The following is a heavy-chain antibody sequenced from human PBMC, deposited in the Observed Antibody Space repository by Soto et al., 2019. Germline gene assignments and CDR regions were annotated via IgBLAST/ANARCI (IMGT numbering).Heavy chain of an antibody. D-gene: IGHD6-13*01. Sequence: GASVKVSCKASGYTFTSYYMHWVRQAPGQGLEWMGIINPSGGSTSYAQKFQGRVTMTRDTSTSTVYMELSSLRSEDTAVYYCARDWLVGTSPQIYYYYGMDVWGQGTTVTVSS. CDR2: INPSGGST. V-gene: IGHV1-46*01. CDR3: ARDWLVGTSPQIYYYYGMDV. CDR1: GYTFTSYY. J-gene: IGHJ6*02.